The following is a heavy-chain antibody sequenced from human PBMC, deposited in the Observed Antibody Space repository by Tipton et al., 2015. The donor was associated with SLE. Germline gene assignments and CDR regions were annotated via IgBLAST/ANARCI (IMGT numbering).Heavy chain of an antibody. D-gene: IGHD6-13*01. V-gene: IGHV4-38-2*02. CDR3: ARESRYSSNWLNAFDV. J-gene: IGHJ3*01. Sequence: PGLVKPSETLSLTCAVSGYSISRGYYWGWIRQPPGKGLEWIGSIYHSGSTYYNPSLKSRVTISLDTSKNQFSLKVDSVTAADTAVYFCARESRYSSNWLNAFDVWGQGTMVTVSS. CDR2: IYHSGST. CDR1: GYSISRGYY.